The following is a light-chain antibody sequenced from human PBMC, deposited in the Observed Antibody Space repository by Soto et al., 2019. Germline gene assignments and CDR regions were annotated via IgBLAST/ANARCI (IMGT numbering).Light chain of an antibody. V-gene: IGKV1-39*01. J-gene: IGKJ1*01. Sequence: DIQMTQAPSSLSASVGDRVTITCRASQSITTYLNWYQHKPWKAPKLLIYAASNLQSGVPSRFSGSGSGTDFTLTISSLQPEDFATYYCQQSYSIFLTFGQGTKVEVK. CDR1: QSITTY. CDR3: QQSYSIFLT. CDR2: AAS.